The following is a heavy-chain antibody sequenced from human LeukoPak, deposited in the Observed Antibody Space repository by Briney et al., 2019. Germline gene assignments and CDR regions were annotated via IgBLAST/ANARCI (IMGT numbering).Heavy chain of an antibody. J-gene: IGHJ4*02. D-gene: IGHD3-10*01. CDR1: GFTFSSYA. CDR3: ASPSMVRGVTLDY. CDR2: ISYDGSNK. V-gene: IGHV3-30-3*01. Sequence: GRSLRLSCAASGFTFSSYAMHWVRQAPGKGLEWVAVISYDGSNKYYADSVKGRFTISRDNSKNTLYQQMNSLRAEDTAVYYCASPSMVRGVTLDYWGQGTLVTVSS.